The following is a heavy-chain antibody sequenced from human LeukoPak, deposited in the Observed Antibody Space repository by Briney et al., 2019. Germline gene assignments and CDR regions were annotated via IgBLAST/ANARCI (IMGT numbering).Heavy chain of an antibody. CDR3: ARTPRHSSSWYKYYYGMDV. D-gene: IGHD6-13*01. Sequence: KPSETLSLTCAVYGGSFSGYYWSWIRQPPGKGLEWIGEINHNGSTNYNPSLKSRVTISVDTSKNQFSLKLGSVTAADTAVYYCARTPRHSSSWYKYYYGMDVWGQGTTVTVSS. CDR1: GGSFSGYY. CDR2: INHNGST. V-gene: IGHV4-34*01. J-gene: IGHJ6*02.